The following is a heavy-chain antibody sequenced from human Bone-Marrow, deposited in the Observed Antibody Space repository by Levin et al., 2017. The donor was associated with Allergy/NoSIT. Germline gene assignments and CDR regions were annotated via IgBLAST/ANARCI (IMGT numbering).Heavy chain of an antibody. CDR1: GFTFINYA. Sequence: GGSLRLSCAASGFTFINYAMNWVRQAPGGGLQCVSGLSGSGSVTYYADSVRGRFTITRDNSKAILSLQMSNLSVDDTAVYYCTKGEYSGSYPKTVDSWGQRTPVPVSS. CDR2: LSGSGSVT. V-gene: IGHV3-23*01. J-gene: IGHJ4*02. D-gene: IGHD1-26*01. CDR3: TKGEYSGSYPKTVDS.